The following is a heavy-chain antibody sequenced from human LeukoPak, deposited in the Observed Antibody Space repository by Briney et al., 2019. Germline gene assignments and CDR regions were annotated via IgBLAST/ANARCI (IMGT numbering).Heavy chain of an antibody. D-gene: IGHD6-19*01. Sequence: SETLSLTCTVSGGSTSSYYWSWIRQPPGKGLERIGYIYYSGSTNYNPSLKSRVTISVDTSKNQFSLKLSSVTAADTAVYYCARDRSGAGTIFDYWGQGTLVTVSS. CDR2: IYYSGST. CDR1: GGSTSSYY. J-gene: IGHJ4*02. CDR3: ARDRSGAGTIFDY. V-gene: IGHV4-59*01.